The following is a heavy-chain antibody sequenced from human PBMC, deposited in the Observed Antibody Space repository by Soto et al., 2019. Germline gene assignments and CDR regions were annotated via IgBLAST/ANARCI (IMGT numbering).Heavy chain of an antibody. CDR2: LYHIGST. J-gene: IGHJ6*02. V-gene: IGHV4-38-2*01. D-gene: IGHD2-2*01. CDR1: GYSISSGNY. Sequence: SETLSLTCAVSGYSISSGNYWAWIRQPPGRGLEWIGSLYHIGSTHYNTSLKSRVTISVDTSKNHFSLELSSVTAAGTAIYYCRSSTSCYDESCVDVWGQGTMVTVSS. CDR3: RSSTSCYDESCVDV.